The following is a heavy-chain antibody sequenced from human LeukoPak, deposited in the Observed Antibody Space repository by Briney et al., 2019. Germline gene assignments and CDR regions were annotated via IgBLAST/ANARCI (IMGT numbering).Heavy chain of an antibody. V-gene: IGHV1-18*01. CDR3: ARAAYCSGGSCYSYFDY. D-gene: IGHD2-15*01. J-gene: IGHJ4*02. CDR2: ISAYNGNT. CDR1: GYTFTSYG. Sequence: ASVKVSCKASGYTFTSYGISWVRQAPGQGLEWMGWISAYNGNTNYAQKLQGRVTMTTDTSTSTAYMELWSLRSDDTAVYYCARAAYCSGGSCYSYFDYWGQGTLVTVSS.